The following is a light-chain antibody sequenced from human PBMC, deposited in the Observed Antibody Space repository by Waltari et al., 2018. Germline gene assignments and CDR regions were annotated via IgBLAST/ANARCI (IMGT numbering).Light chain of an antibody. CDR1: QAISNF. J-gene: IGKJ2*01. CDR2: TAS. V-gene: IGKV1-39*01. Sequence: DIQMTQSPSSLPASVGDTVTITCRASQAISNFLNWYQQRTGKAPSLLIYTASSLQSGVPSRFSGSGSGTDFTLTISGLQPEDFATYYCQESFNSPLMFTFGQGTILEIK. CDR3: QESFNSPLMFT.